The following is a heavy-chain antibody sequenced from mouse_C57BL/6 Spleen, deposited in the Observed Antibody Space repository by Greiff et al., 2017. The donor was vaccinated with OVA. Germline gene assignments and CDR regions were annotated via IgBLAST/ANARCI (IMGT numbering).Heavy chain of an antibody. D-gene: IGHD1-1*02. Sequence: QVQLQQSGAELARPGASVKLSCKASGYTFTSYGISWVKQRTGQGLEWIGEIYPRSGNTYYNEKFKGKATLTADKSSSTAYMELRSLTSEDSAVYFCARGGYGPYWYFDVWGTGTTVTVSS. V-gene: IGHV1-81*01. CDR2: IYPRSGNT. J-gene: IGHJ1*03. CDR1: GYTFTSYG. CDR3: ARGGYGPYWYFDV.